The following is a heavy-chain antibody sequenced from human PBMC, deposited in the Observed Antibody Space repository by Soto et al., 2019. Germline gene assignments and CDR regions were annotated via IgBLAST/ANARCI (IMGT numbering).Heavy chain of an antibody. D-gene: IGHD4-17*01. CDR1: GYTXTXXX. V-gene: IGHV1-8*01. Sequence: QVQLVQSGAEVKKPGASVKVSCRASGYTXTXXXXXXXRQATGQGLEWMGWMNPNSGNTGYAQKXXXXXXXXXXXXXXXXXXXXXXXXSXXXXXXYXARSTNDYGDRHWGQGTLVTVSS. CDR3: ARSTNDYGDRH. J-gene: IGHJ4*02. CDR2: MNPNSGNT.